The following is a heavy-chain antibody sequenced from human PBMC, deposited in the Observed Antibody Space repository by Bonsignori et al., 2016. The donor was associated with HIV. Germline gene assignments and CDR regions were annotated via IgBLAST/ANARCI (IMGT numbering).Heavy chain of an antibody. Sequence: WVRQAPGQGLEWMGWISVYNGGTDYARDLQGRVTMTADTSTATAYMDLRSLTSDDTAVYYCARGQGAFDLWGQGTVVTVSS. V-gene: IGHV1-18*01. CDR2: ISVYNGGT. CDR3: ARGQGAFDL. J-gene: IGHJ3*01.